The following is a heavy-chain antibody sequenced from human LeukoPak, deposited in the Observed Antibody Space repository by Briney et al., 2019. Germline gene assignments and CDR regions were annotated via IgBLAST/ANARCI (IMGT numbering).Heavy chain of an antibody. CDR1: GFTVSSNY. CDR2: IYSGGST. Sequence: GGSLRLSCAASGFTVSSNYMSWVRQAPGKGLEWVSVIYSGGSTYYADSVKGRFTISRDNSKNTLYLQMNSLRAEDTAAYYCARDCCRGTQVGWYYYGMDVWGQGTTVTVSS. J-gene: IGHJ6*02. CDR3: ARDCCRGTQVGWYYYGMDV. V-gene: IGHV3-66*02. D-gene: IGHD2-21*01.